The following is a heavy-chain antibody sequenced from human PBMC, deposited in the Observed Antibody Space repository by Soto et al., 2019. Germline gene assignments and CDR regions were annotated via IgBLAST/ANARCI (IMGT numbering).Heavy chain of an antibody. CDR2: ISAYNGNT. Sequence: GASVKVSCKASGYTFTSYVISWVRQAPGQGLEWMGWISAYNGNTNYAQKLQGRVTMTTDTSTSTAYMELRSLRSDDTAVYFCSRDLVGYCSSTSCHYQVHWFDPWGQGTLVTVSS. V-gene: IGHV1-18*01. J-gene: IGHJ5*02. CDR1: GYTFTSYV. CDR3: SRDLVGYCSSTSCHYQVHWFDP. D-gene: IGHD2-2*01.